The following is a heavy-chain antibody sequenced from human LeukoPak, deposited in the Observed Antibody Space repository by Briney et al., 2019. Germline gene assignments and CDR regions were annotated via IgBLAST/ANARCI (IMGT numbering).Heavy chain of an antibody. J-gene: IGHJ4*02. CDR1: GYTFTGYY. CDR3: ARVHSSGYYLYYFDY. V-gene: IGHV1-2*02. Sequence: ASVEVSCKASGYTFTGYYMHWVRQAPGQGLEWMGWINPNSGGTNYAQKFQGRVTMTRDTSISTAYMELSRLRSDDTAVYYCARVHSSGYYLYYFDYWGQGTLVTVSS. D-gene: IGHD3-22*01. CDR2: INPNSGGT.